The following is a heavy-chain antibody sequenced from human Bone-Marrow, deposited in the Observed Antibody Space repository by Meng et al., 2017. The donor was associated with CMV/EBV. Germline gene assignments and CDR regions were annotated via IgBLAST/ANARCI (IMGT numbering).Heavy chain of an antibody. CDR2: ISGSGGST. CDR3: AKVTGIAVAGTSGEDLDY. J-gene: IGHJ4*02. D-gene: IGHD6-19*01. V-gene: IGHV3-23*01. Sequence: GESLKISCAASGFTFSSYAMSWVRQAPGKGLEWVSAISGSGGSTYYADSVKGRFTISRDNSKNTLYLQMNSLRAEDTAVYYCAKVTGIAVAGTSGEDLDYWGQGTLVTGSS. CDR1: GFTFSSYA.